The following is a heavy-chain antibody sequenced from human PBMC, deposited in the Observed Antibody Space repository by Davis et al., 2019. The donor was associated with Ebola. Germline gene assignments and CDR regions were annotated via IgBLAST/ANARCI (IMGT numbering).Heavy chain of an antibody. CDR3: AKQSGSYYSDDAFDI. CDR1: GFTFSSYN. Sequence: GESLKISCAASGFTFSSYNMNWVRQVPGKGLEWVSYISSSSSTIYYADSVKGRFTISRDSAMNSLYLQMNSLRAEDTAVYYCAKQSGSYYSDDAFDIWGQGTMVTVSS. J-gene: IGHJ3*02. V-gene: IGHV3-48*01. CDR2: ISSSSSTI. D-gene: IGHD1-26*01.